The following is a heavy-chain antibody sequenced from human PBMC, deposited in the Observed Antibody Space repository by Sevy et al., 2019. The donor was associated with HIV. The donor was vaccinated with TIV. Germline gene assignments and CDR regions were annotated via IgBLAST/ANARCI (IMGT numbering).Heavy chain of an antibody. J-gene: IGHJ4*02. Sequence: SLRLSCTASGFNFNTYGMHWVRQAPGNGLEWLAMISYDGNKYYADSVEGRFTISRDNSRNTLYLEMNSLKSEDTAVFHCARAGRLRLGELSSGPDYWGPGTLVTVSS. V-gene: IGHV3-30*03. CDR2: ISYDGNK. CDR3: ARAGRLRLGELSSGPDY. CDR1: GFNFNTYG. D-gene: IGHD3-16*02.